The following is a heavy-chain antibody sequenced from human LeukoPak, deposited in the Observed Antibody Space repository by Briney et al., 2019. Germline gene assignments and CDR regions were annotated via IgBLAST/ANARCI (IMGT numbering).Heavy chain of an antibody. CDR3: ASHPGDYWFGYLQL. Sequence: GGSLRLSCAASGFTFSNNWMTWVRQAPGKGLEWVAQINQDGGDKYYVDSVKGRFTVSRDNAKNSLYLQMNSLSAEDTAVYYCASHPGDYWFGYLQLWGQGTLVTVSS. V-gene: IGHV3-7*01. CDR1: GFTFSNNW. J-gene: IGHJ4*02. CDR2: INQDGGDK. D-gene: IGHD3-10*01.